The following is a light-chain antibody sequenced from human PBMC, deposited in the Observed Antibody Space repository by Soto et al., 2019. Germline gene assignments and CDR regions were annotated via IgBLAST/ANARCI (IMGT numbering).Light chain of an antibody. CDR2: DVS. CDR3: SSYTSSSTLDV. J-gene: IGLJ1*01. Sequence: QSVLTQPASVSGSPGQSITISCTGTSSDVGGYNYVSWYQQHPGKAPKLMIYDVSNRPSGVSNRFSGSKSGNTASLTISGLQAEDEADYYCSSYTSSSTLDVFGTGTKLTFL. CDR1: SSDVGGYNY. V-gene: IGLV2-14*01.